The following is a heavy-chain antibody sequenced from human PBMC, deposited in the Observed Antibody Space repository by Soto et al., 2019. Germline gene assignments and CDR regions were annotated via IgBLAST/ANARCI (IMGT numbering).Heavy chain of an antibody. CDR3: ARGGLYDLWSGLFD. Sequence: QAQLQESGPGLVRPSQTLSLSCSVSGASVTSGDYYWNGIRQTQGTGLEWLGYMHDSGTTSYNPSLTSRVTIARDTSKNQFSLKLTSVSAADTAVYFCARGGLYDLWSGLFDWGQGIRVTVSS. V-gene: IGHV4-30-4*01. CDR2: MHDSGTT. J-gene: IGHJ4*02. D-gene: IGHD3-3*01. CDR1: GASVTSGDYY.